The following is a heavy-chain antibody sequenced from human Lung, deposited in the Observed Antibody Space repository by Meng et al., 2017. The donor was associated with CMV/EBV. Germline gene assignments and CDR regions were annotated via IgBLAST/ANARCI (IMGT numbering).Heavy chain of an antibody. CDR3: AKDHDSSWRIMDV. CDR1: ALTFDNNA. J-gene: IGHJ6*01. CDR2: ISWDGGST. Sequence: LTXXASALTFDNNAMHWVRQAPGKGLEWVSLISWDGGSTTYADSVKGRFTISRDNSKNSLFLQINSLRPEDSALYYCAKDHDSSWRIMDVWGQGTTVTISS. V-gene: IGHV3-43D*03. D-gene: IGHD3-22*01.